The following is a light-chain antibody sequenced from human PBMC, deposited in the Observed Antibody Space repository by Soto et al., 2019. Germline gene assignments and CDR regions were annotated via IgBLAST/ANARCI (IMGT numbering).Light chain of an antibody. V-gene: IGKV3-20*01. Sequence: EIVLTQSPGTLSLSPGQRATLACRASQSFSNRYLAWYQQKPGQAPRLLIYGASSRATGVPDRFSGSGSGTEFTLTINSLQSEDFAVYYCQQYNSWPPITFGQGTRLEIK. J-gene: IGKJ5*01. CDR3: QQYNSWPPIT. CDR1: QSFSNRY. CDR2: GAS.